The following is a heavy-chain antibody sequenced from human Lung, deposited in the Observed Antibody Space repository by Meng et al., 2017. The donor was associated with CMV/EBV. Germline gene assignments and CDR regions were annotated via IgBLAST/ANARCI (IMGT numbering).Heavy chain of an antibody. V-gene: IGHV4-61*01. J-gene: IGHJ6*02. CDR3: ARSPTGDYAMDV. CDR1: GGSVRSSFYY. D-gene: IGHD4-17*01. CDR2: IYYSGST. Sequence: SETLSLTCTVSGGSVRSSFYYWSWIRQSPGKGLEWIGYIYYSGSTDYNTSLKSRVTMSIDTSKNQISLKLSSVTAADTAVYYCARSPTGDYAMDVWGQGXTVTVSS.